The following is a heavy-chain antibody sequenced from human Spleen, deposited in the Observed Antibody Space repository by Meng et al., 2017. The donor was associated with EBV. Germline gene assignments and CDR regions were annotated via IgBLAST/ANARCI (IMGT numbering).Heavy chain of an antibody. D-gene: IGHD5-12*01. J-gene: IGHJ4*02. Sequence: QLVHSGAEVRKPGASVKVSCKTSGYTFTNYYIHWVRQAPGQGLEWMGRINPNSGGRDYTQKFQGRVTMTRDTSISTAYMELNSLRSDDTALYYCARAYSGYDDLPSYWGQGTLVTVSS. V-gene: IGHV1-2*06. CDR1: GYTFTNYY. CDR2: INPNSGGR. CDR3: ARAYSGYDDLPSY.